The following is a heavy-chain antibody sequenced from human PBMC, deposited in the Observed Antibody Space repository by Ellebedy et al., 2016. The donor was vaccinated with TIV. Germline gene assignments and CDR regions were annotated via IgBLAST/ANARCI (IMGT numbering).Heavy chain of an antibody. J-gene: IGHJ4*02. D-gene: IGHD4-23*01. CDR1: GDSINSATYY. CDR2: VFYSGTT. V-gene: IGHV4-39*07. CDR3: VRVMRGYAGNFVFDY. Sequence: SETLSLTXTISGDSINSATYYWGWIRQPPGKGLEWIGSVFYSGTTYYNPSLKSRLALSVDTSKDQFSLKLSSVTAADTAVYYCVRVMRGYAGNFVFDYWGQGTPVTVSS.